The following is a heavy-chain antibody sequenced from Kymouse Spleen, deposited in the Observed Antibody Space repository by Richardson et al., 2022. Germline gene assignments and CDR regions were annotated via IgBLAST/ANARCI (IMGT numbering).Heavy chain of an antibody. CDR1: GFTFSSYG. Sequence: QVQLVESGGGVVQPGRSLRLSCAASGFTFSSYGMHWVRQAPGKGLEWVAVISYDGSNKYYADSVKGRFTISRDNSKNTLYLQMNSLRAEDTAVYYCAKEDGTDAFDIWGQGTMVTVSS. CDR2: ISYDGSNK. D-gene: IGHD1-1*01,IGHD1-20*01. CDR3: AKEDGTDAFDI. J-gene: IGHJ3*02. V-gene: IGHV3-30*18.